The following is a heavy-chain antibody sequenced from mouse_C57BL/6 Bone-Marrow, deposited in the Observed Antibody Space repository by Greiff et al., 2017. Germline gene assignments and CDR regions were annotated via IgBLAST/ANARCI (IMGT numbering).Heavy chain of an antibody. CDR3: ARRGLEGV. D-gene: IGHD3-3*01. Sequence: VQLQQSGAELARPGASVKLSCKASGYTFTSYGISWVKQRTGQGLEWIGEIYPRSGNTSYNETFKGQATLTADKSSSTAYMELRSLTSEDSAVYFCARRGLEGVWGTGTTVTVSS. V-gene: IGHV1-81*01. J-gene: IGHJ1*03. CDR2: IYPRSGNT. CDR1: GYTFTSYG.